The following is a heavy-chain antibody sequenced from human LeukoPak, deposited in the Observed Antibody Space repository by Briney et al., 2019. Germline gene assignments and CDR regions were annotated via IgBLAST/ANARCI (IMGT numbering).Heavy chain of an antibody. Sequence: PSETLSLTCAVYGGSFSGYYWSWIRQPPGKGLEWIGEINHSGSTNYNPSLKSRVTISVDTSKNQFSLKLSSVTAADTAVHYCARGRGGTVNYWGQGTLVTVSS. CDR3: ARGRGGTVNY. CDR1: GGSFSGYY. CDR2: INHSGST. J-gene: IGHJ4*02. D-gene: IGHD4-17*01. V-gene: IGHV4-34*01.